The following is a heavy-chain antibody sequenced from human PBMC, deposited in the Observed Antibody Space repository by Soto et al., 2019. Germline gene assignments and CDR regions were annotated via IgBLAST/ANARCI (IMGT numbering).Heavy chain of an antibody. V-gene: IGHV4-59*08. CDR1: GGSISSYY. Sequence: ASETLSLTCTVSGGSISSYYWSWIRQPPGKGLEWIGYIYYSGSTNYNPSLKSRVTISVDTSKNQFSLKLSSATAADTAVYYCARLDRDFWRTPSLVGFDLWGQGTLVTVSS. J-gene: IGHJ5*02. D-gene: IGHD3-3*01. CDR2: IYYSGST. CDR3: ARLDRDFWRTPSLVGFDL.